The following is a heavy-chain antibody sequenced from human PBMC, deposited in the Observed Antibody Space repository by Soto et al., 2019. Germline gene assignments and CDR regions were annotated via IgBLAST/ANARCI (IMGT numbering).Heavy chain of an antibody. Sequence: SVKVSCKASGGTFSSYAISWVRQAPGQGLEWMGGIIPIFDTANYSQKYQGRVTITADESTSTAYIELISLRSEDTAVYYCSGYAYSAMAIPLYYDYYGMDVWGQGTTVTVSS. D-gene: IGHD5-18*01. J-gene: IGHJ6*02. V-gene: IGHV1-69*13. CDR3: SGYAYSAMAIPLYYDYYGMDV. CDR1: GGTFSSYA. CDR2: IIPIFDTA.